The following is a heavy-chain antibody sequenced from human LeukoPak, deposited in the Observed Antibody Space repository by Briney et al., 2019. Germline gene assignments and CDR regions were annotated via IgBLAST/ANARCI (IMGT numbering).Heavy chain of an antibody. CDR3: ARDEPASYCSGASCRTYAMDV. V-gene: IGHV3-21*01. J-gene: IGHJ6*02. CDR2: ISISGSYT. D-gene: IGHD2-15*01. CDR1: GGSISSSSYF. Sequence: ETLSLTCTVSGGSISSSSYFWGWIRQAPGKGLEWVSSISISGSYTYYAGSVKGRFTISRDNAKNSLSLQMNTLRPEDTAVYYCARDEPASYCSGASCRTYAMDVWGQGTTVTVSS.